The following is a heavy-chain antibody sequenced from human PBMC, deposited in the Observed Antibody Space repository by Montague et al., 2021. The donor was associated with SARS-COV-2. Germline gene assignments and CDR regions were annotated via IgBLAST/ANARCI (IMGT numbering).Heavy chain of an antibody. D-gene: IGHD1-14*01. J-gene: IGHJ4*02. CDR2: RYYNGMT. CDR3: VSSLPGNQFQFDY. Sequence: TLSLTCSVSGDSITSGGCYWTGIRQRPGGDLRGLGYRYYNGMTHYSPSLKSRASFSLDTSENQFSLKLISATATDSALYFCVSSLPGNQFQFDYWGQGALVTVSS. CDR1: GDSITSGGCY. V-gene: IGHV4-31*03.